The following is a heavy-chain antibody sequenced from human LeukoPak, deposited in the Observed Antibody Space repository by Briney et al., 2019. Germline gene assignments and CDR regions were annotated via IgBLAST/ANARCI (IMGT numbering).Heavy chain of an antibody. D-gene: IGHD3-22*01. CDR2: IYYSGST. CDR1: GGSISSSSYY. J-gene: IGHJ6*03. CDR3: ARESRRVVVSNYYMDV. Sequence: PSETPSLTCTLSGGSISSSSYYWGWIRQPPGKGLEWIGSIYYSGSTYYNPSLKSRVTISVDTSKNQFSLKLSSVTAADTAVYYCARESRRVVVSNYYMDVWGKGTTVTVSS. V-gene: IGHV4-39*07.